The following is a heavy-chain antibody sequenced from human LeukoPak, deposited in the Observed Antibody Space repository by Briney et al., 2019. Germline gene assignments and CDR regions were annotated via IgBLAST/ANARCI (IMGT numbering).Heavy chain of an antibody. V-gene: IGHV3-30-3*01. D-gene: IGHD3-16*01. J-gene: IGHJ4*02. CDR1: GFTFSSYA. CDR3: GLGYSYAPHYY. Sequence: GGSLRLSCAASGFTFSSYAMHWVRQAPGKGLEWVAVISYDGSNKYYADSVKGRFTISRDNSKNTLYLQMSSLRSEDTAMYYCGLGYSYAPHYYWGQGTLISVSS. CDR2: ISYDGSNK.